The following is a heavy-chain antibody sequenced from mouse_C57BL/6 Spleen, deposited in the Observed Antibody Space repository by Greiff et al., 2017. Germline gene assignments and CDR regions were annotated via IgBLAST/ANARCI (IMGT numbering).Heavy chain of an antibody. D-gene: IGHD1-1*01. J-gene: IGHJ3*01. CDR2: IYPGDGDT. Sequence: QVQLKQSGAELVKPGASVKISCKASGYAFSSYWMNWVKQRPGKGLEWIGQIYPGDGDTNYNGKFKGKATLTADKSSSTAYMQLSILTSEDSADYFCALDYYGSSPRAYWGQGTLVTVSA. CDR3: ALDYYGSSPRAY. V-gene: IGHV1-80*01. CDR1: GYAFSSYW.